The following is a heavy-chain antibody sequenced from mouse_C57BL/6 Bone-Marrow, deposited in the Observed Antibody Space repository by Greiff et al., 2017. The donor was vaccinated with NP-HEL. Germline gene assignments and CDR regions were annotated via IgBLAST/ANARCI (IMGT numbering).Heavy chain of an antibody. CDR1: GYSFTGYY. J-gene: IGHJ1*03. Sequence: EVQLQQPGPELVKPGASVKISCKASGYSFTGYYMNWVKQSPEQSLEWIGEINPSTGGTNYNQKFKAKATLTVDKSSRTAYMQLTSLTSEDSAVYYCARLRGYYRDFDVWGTGTTVTVSS. CDR3: ARLRGYYRDFDV. D-gene: IGHD2-14*01. CDR2: INPSTGGT. V-gene: IGHV1-42*01.